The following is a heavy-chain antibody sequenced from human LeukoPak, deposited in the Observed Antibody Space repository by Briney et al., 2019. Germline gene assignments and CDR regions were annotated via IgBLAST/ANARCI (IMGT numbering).Heavy chain of an antibody. J-gene: IGHJ5*02. D-gene: IGHD1-26*01. V-gene: IGHV3-7*01. CDR2: MNQDGSGR. Sequence: GSLRLSCTASGFTFSTYWMSWVRQAPGKGLEWVASMNQDGSGRHCSDSVKGRFTISRDNAKNSVSLQMNSLRVEDTALYYCTREDRVGGSLDAWGQGTLVTVSS. CDR1: GFTFSTYW. CDR3: TREDRVGGSLDA.